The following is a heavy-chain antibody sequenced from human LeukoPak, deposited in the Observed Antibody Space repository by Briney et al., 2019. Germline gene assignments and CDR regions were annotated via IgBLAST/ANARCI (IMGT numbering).Heavy chain of an antibody. CDR3: VKEPLEEYGSGFFDI. D-gene: IGHD3-10*01. Sequence: GGSLRLSCAASGFTFSRYGMSWVRQAPGKGLEWVSAISGGAPSTYYADSVKGRFSISRGNSKNTLYLQMNSLRAEDTAVYFCVKEPLEEYGSGFFDIWGQGTMVTVSS. J-gene: IGHJ3*02. CDR2: ISGGAPST. V-gene: IGHV3-23*01. CDR1: GFTFSRYG.